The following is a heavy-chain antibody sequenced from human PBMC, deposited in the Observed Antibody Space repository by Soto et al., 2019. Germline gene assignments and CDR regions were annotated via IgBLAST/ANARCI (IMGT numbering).Heavy chain of an antibody. D-gene: IGHD3-10*01. Sequence: PSETLSLTCAVSGGSISSSNWWSLVRQPPGRGLEWIGEIYHSGSTNYHPSHKSRVTISVDKSKNQFALKLSSVTTADTAVYYCARAVLIWFGEVLTGMDVWGQGTTVTVSS. CDR2: IYHSGST. J-gene: IGHJ6*02. CDR1: GGSISSSNW. V-gene: IGHV4-4*02. CDR3: ARAVLIWFGEVLTGMDV.